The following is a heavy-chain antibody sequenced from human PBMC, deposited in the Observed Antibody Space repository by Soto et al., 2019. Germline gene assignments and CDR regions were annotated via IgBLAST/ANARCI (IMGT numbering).Heavy chain of an antibody. CDR1: GFAFTSSA. V-gene: IGHV3-23*01. Sequence: EVQLLESGGGLVQPGKSLRLSCAASGFAFTSSAMAWVRQAPGKGLQWVSAITVAGGGTYYADSVKGRFTISRDNSKNTLFLQMNSLRAEDTALSFCAKWPPSPKMGVTTHWGQGTLVSVSS. CDR2: ITVAGGGT. J-gene: IGHJ4*02. CDR3: AKWPPSPKMGVTTH. D-gene: IGHD1-26*01.